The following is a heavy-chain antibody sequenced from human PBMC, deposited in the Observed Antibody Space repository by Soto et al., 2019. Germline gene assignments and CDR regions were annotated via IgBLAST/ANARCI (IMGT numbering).Heavy chain of an antibody. CDR1: GFSLSTSGMC. CDR2: IDWDDDE. V-gene: IGHV2-70*01. D-gene: IGHD3-16*02. J-gene: IGHJ3*02. CDR3: ARTPRFGSYHAFDI. Sequence: SGPTLVNPTQTLTLTCTFSGFSLSTSGMCVSWIRQPPGKALEWLALIDWDDDEYYSTSLKTRLTISKDTSKNQVVLTMTNMDPVDTATYYCARTPRFGSYHAFDIWGQGTMVTVSS.